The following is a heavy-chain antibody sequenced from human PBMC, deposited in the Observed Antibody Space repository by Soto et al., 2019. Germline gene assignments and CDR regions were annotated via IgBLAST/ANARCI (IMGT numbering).Heavy chain of an antibody. CDR2: ISGSGYGT. Sequence: GGSLRLSCAASGFTVSSYAMSWVRQAPGKGLEWVSGISGSGYGTYYADSVKGRFTISRDNSKNTLYLQMNSLRAEDTAVYYCAKPPEGSGSYVPLLWGQGTMVTVSS. CDR3: AKPPEGSGSYVPLL. V-gene: IGHV3-23*01. D-gene: IGHD1-26*01. J-gene: IGHJ3*01. CDR1: GFTVSSYA.